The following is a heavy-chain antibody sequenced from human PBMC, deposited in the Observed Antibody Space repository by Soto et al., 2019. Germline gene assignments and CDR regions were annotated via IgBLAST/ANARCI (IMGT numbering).Heavy chain of an antibody. CDR3: ARGGPLWFDP. J-gene: IGHJ5*02. CDR1: RDSIRNHY. Sequence: SETLSLTCTVSRDSIRNHYWSWIRPPTGNVLEWIGYIYNSGSTNYSPSLKSRVTISVDTSKNQFSLKLTSVTAAATAVYYCARGGPLWFDPWGQGILVTVSS. V-gene: IGHV4-59*11. CDR2: IYNSGST.